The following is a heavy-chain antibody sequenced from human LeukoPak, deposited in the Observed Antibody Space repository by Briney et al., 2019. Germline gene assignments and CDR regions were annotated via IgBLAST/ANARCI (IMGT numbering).Heavy chain of an antibody. Sequence: PSETLSLTCTVSGGSLSSGGYYWSWIRQHPGKGLEWIGYIYYSGSTYYNPSLKSRLTISVDTSKNQFSLKLSSVSAADTAVYYCARGGGDVYNVFDYWGQGTLVTVSS. J-gene: IGHJ4*02. CDR3: ARGGGDVYNVFDY. CDR1: GGSLSSGGYY. CDR2: IYYSGST. D-gene: IGHD5-24*01. V-gene: IGHV4-31*03.